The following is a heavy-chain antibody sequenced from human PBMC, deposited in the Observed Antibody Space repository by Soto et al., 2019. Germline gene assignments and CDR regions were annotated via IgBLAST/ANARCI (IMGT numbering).Heavy chain of an antibody. Sequence: QVQLVQSGAAVKKPGSSVKVSCKASGGTFSSYTISWVRQAPGQGLEWMGRIIPILGIANYAQKFQGRVTITADKSTSTAYMEMSSLRSEDTAVYDCARYGDDDAFDIWGQGTMVTVSS. V-gene: IGHV1-69*02. D-gene: IGHD4-17*01. J-gene: IGHJ3*02. CDR2: IIPILGIA. CDR1: GGTFSSYT. CDR3: ARYGDDDAFDI.